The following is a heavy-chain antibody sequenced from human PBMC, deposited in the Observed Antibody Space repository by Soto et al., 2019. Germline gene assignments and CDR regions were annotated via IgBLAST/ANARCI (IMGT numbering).Heavy chain of an antibody. CDR2: IRQDGSEK. D-gene: IGHD6-13*01. V-gene: IGHV3-7*01. Sequence: EVQLVESGGGLVQPGESLRLSCAASGFTFSTYWMSWVRQAPGKGLEWVANIRQDGSEKYYVDSVKGRFTISRDNAKNSLYLQMNSLSAEDTAVYYCAREGYSSSWYDYWGQGTLVTVSS. CDR3: AREGYSSSWYDY. CDR1: GFTFSTYW. J-gene: IGHJ4*02.